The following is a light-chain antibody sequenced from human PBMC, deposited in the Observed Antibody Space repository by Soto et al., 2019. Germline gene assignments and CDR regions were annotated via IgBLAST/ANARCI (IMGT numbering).Light chain of an antibody. V-gene: IGLV2-14*01. J-gene: IGLJ2*01. CDR1: SSDVGGYNY. CDR3: SAYTSSRTLV. Sequence: QSALTQPASVSGSPGQSITISCTGTSSDVGGYNYVSWYQQHPGKAPKLTIYEVSNRPSGVSNRFSGSKSGNTASLTISGLQAEDEADYYCSAYTSSRTLVFGGGTQLTVL. CDR2: EVS.